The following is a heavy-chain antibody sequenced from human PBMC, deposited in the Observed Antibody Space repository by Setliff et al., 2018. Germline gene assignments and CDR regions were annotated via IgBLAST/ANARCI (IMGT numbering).Heavy chain of an antibody. J-gene: IGHJ4*02. CDR2: INHRGGT. Sequence: SETLSLTCAAYGGTFSDYHWTCIRQSPEKGLEWIGEINHRGGTNYNPSLKSRVTISIDTSKDQFSLKLISMTAADTAVYYCARGRNIAARLLDSWGQGTLVTVSS. CDR3: ARGRNIAARLLDS. D-gene: IGHD6-6*01. CDR1: GGTFSDYH. V-gene: IGHV4-34*01.